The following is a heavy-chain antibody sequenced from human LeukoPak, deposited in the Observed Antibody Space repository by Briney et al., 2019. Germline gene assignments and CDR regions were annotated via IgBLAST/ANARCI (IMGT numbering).Heavy chain of an antibody. CDR3: AREFKLAAAGTPYYYYGMDV. V-gene: IGHV3-30*04. J-gene: IGHJ6*02. CDR2: ISYDGSNK. D-gene: IGHD6-13*01. Sequence: GGSLRLSCAASGFTFSSYAMHWVRQPPGKGLEWVAVISYDGSNKYYADSVKGRFTISRDNSKNTLYLQMNSLRAEDTAVYYCAREFKLAAAGTPYYYYGMDVWGQGTTVTVSS. CDR1: GFTFSSYA.